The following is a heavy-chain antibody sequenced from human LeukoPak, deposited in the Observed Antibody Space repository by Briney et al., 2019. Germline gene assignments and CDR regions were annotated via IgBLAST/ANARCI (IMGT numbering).Heavy chain of an antibody. D-gene: IGHD5-18*01. CDR1: VHSFTSYW. CDR2: IYPGDSDT. V-gene: IGHV5-51*01. CDR3: ARRSQEYSYGRHAIDY. Sequence: GESLKISCKGSVHSFTSYWICCVRQMPGKGLECMGIIYPGDSDTRDSPSFQGQVTISADKSISTAYLQWSSLKASDTAMYYCARRSQEYSYGRHAIDYWGQGTLVTVSS. J-gene: IGHJ4*02.